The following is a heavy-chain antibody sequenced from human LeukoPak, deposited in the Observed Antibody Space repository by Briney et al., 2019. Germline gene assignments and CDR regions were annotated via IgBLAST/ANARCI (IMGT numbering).Heavy chain of an antibody. Sequence: TGGSLRLSCAASGFAFSSYSMNWVRQAPGKGPEWVSSISSSSSYIYYADSVKGRFTISRDNAKNSLYLQMNSLRVADTAVYYCARGTFSSSWSRDYYMDVWGKGTTVTVSS. V-gene: IGHV3-21*01. CDR2: ISSSSSYI. CDR1: GFAFSSYS. J-gene: IGHJ6*03. CDR3: ARGTFSSSWSRDYYMDV. D-gene: IGHD6-13*01.